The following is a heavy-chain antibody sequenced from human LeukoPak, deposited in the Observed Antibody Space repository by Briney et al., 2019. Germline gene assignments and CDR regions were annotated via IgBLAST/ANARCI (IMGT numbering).Heavy chain of an antibody. Sequence: PGGSLRLSCSASGFTSSSYTMNWTRQAPGKGLEWVSSISPSSSMMHYADSVRGRFTISRDNAKNSLYLQMNSLRDEDTAVYYCASRRGFDGWGHGNLVPVSS. D-gene: IGHD3-10*01. CDR2: ISPSSSMM. V-gene: IGHV3-48*02. J-gene: IGHJ4*01. CDR3: ASRRGFDG. CDR1: GFTSSSYT.